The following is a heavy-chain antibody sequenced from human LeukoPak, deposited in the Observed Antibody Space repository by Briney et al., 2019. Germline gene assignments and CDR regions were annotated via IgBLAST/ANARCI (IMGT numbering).Heavy chain of an antibody. CDR1: GGSISSGDFS. V-gene: IGHV4-30-2*01. D-gene: IGHD6-13*01. CDR2: IYHSGST. J-gene: IGHJ5*02. Sequence: TLSLTCAVSGGSISSGDFSWNWIRRPPGKGLEWIGYIYHSGSTYYNPSLKSRVTISVDRSKNQFSLKLSSVTASDTAVYYCARGARQQQLVDWFDPWGQGTLVSVSS. CDR3: ARGARQQQLVDWFDP.